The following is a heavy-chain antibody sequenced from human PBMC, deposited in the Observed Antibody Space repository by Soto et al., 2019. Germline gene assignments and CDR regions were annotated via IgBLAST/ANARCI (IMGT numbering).Heavy chain of an antibody. CDR3: AKCITALGPIDY. J-gene: IGHJ4*02. Sequence: QVQLQESGPGLVKPSGTLSLTCAVSGGSISSGNWWSWVRQPPGKGLEWIGEIYHSGSTNYNPSLKSRVTMSLDKSKNQFSLKLSSVTAADTAVYYCAKCITALGPIDYWGQGTLVTVSS. CDR2: IYHSGST. CDR1: GGSISSGNW. V-gene: IGHV4-4*02. D-gene: IGHD6-6*01.